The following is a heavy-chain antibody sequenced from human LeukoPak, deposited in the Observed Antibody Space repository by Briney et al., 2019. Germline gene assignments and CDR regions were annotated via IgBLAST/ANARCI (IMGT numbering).Heavy chain of an antibody. V-gene: IGHV3-53*01. Sequence: RLXXAAXXFAVSSNYMSWVRQAPGKXXEWVSVIYSGGSTYYADSVKGRFTISRDNSKNTLYLQMNSLRAEDTAVYYCAKEGGSYGPWGQGTLVTVSS. D-gene: IGHD1-26*01. CDR3: AKEGGSYGP. CDR2: IYSGGST. CDR1: XFAVSSNY. J-gene: IGHJ5*02.